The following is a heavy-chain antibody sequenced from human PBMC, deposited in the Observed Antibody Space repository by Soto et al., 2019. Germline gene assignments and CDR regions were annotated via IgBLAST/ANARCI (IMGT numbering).Heavy chain of an antibody. CDR1: GYTFTGYY. J-gene: IGHJ4*02. CDR3: ARVVASYDYGDQPFDY. Sequence: ASVKVSCKASGYTFTGYYMHWVRQAPGQGLEWMGWINPNSGGTNYAQEFQGRVTMTRDTSISTAYMELSRLRSDDTAVYYCARVVASYDYGDQPFDYWGQGTLVTVSS. CDR2: INPNSGGT. V-gene: IGHV1-2*02. D-gene: IGHD4-17*01.